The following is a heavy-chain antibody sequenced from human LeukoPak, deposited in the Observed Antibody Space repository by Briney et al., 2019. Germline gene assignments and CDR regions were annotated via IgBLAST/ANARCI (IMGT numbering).Heavy chain of an antibody. V-gene: IGHV4-59*01. CDR3: ARASVAATKPFDY. CDR2: IYYSGST. CDR1: GGSLSSYY. D-gene: IGHD2-15*01. J-gene: IGHJ4*02. Sequence: SETLSLTCTVSGGSLSSYYWSWIRQPPGKGLEWIGYIYYSGSTNYNPSLKSRVTISVDTSKNQFSLKLSSVTAADTAVYYCARASVAATKPFDYWGQGTLVTVSS.